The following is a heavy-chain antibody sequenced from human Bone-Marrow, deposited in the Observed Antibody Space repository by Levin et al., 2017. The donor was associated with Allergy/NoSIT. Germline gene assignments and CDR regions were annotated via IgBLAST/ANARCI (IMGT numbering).Heavy chain of an antibody. CDR2: IYYSGCT. V-gene: IGHV4-31*03. D-gene: IGHD5-24*01. CDR1: GGSISSGGYH. J-gene: IGHJ4*02. Sequence: PSETLSLTCTVSGGSISSGGYHWSWIRQHAGKGLEWIGYIYYSGCTYYNPSLKSRAMISLDTSKNQFSLKVTSATAADAAVYYCAREDGSTFDSWGQGTLVTVSS. CDR3: AREDGSTFDS.